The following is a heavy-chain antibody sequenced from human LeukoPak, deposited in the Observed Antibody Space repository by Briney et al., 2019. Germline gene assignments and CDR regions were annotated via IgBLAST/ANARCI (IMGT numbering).Heavy chain of an antibody. CDR1: GGTFSSYG. D-gene: IGHD3-22*01. J-gene: IGHJ4*02. CDR3: ARENYYDSSGRRFDY. V-gene: IGHV1-18*01. Sequence: ASVKVSCKASGGTFSSYGISWVRQAPGQGLEWMGWISAYNGNTNYAQKLQGRVTMTTDTSTSTAYMELRSLRSDDTAVYYCARENYYDSSGRRFDYWGQGNLVTVSS. CDR2: ISAYNGNT.